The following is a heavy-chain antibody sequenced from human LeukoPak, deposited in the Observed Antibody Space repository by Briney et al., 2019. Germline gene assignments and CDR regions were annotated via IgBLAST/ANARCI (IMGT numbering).Heavy chain of an antibody. CDR2: INPNSGGT. CDR3: AREEGYYYDSSGYYYGY. CDR1: GYTFTGYY. V-gene: IGHV1-2*02. D-gene: IGHD3-22*01. Sequence: GASVKVSCKASGYTFTGYYMHWVRQAPGQGLEWMGWINPNSGGTNYAQKFQGRVTMTRDTSISTAYMEPSRLRSDDTAVYYCAREEGYYYDSSGYYYGYWGQGTLVTVSS. J-gene: IGHJ4*02.